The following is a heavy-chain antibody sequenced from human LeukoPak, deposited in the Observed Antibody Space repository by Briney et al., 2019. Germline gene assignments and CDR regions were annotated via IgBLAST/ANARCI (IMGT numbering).Heavy chain of an antibody. V-gene: IGHV3-30*18. CDR1: GFAFSSYG. J-gene: IGHJ4*02. CDR3: AKGGRGYSYPLTRNFDY. Sequence: GGSLRLSCAASGFAFSSYGMHWVRQAPGKGLEWVAVISYDGSNKYYADSVKGRFTISRDNSKNTLYLQMNSLRAEDTAVYYCAKGGRGYSYPLTRNFDYWDQGTLVTVSS. D-gene: IGHD5-18*01. CDR2: ISYDGSNK.